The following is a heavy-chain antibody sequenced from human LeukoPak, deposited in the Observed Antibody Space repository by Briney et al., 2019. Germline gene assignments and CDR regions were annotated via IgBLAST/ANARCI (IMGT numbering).Heavy chain of an antibody. Sequence: SETLSLTCAVYGGSFSGYYWSWIRQPPGKGLEWIGYAYYSGHTNYNSSLKSRVTMSLDTSKSQFSLRLSSVPAADTAVYFCARHPFATPFDYWGPGTLVTVSS. CDR1: GGSFSGYY. J-gene: IGHJ4*02. V-gene: IGHV4-59*08. D-gene: IGHD2-15*01. CDR2: AYYSGHT. CDR3: ARHPFATPFDY.